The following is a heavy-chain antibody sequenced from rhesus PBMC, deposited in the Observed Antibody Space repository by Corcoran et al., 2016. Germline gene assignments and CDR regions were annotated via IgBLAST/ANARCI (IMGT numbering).Heavy chain of an antibody. Sequence: QLQLQESGPGLVKPSETLSVTCAVSGGSISSSYWSWIRQAPGTGLEWIGYIYGSGSSTNYNPPLKSRVTLSVDTSKNQLSRKLSSVTAADTAGYYCASGAGTVNGVFDYWGQGVLVTVSS. CDR1: GGSISSSY. D-gene: IGHD5-24*01. V-gene: IGHV4-169*02. J-gene: IGHJ4*01. CDR3: ASGAGTVNGVFDY. CDR2: IYGSGSST.